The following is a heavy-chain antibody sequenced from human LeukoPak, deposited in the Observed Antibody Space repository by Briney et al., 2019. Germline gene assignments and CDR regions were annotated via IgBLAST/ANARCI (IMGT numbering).Heavy chain of an antibody. D-gene: IGHD3-3*01. Sequence: GGSLRLSCVASGFTFSNYAMSWVRQAPGKGLEWVSSISSSSSYIYYADSVKGRFTISRDNAKNSLYLQMNSLRAEDTAVYYCARDSLWSGYYSWGQGTLVTVSS. CDR3: ARDSLWSGYYS. V-gene: IGHV3-21*01. CDR1: GFTFSNYA. CDR2: ISSSSSYI. J-gene: IGHJ5*02.